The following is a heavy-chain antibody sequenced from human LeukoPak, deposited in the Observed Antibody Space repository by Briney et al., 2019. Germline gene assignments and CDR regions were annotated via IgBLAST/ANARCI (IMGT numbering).Heavy chain of an antibody. CDR1: GFTFDDYA. J-gene: IGHJ4*02. Sequence: GGSLRLSCAASGFTFDDYAMHWVRQAPGKGLEWVSGISWNSGNTGYADSVKGRFTISRDNAKNTLYLQMNSLRAEDTAVYYCARGAHTVRSGSYWAFDYWGQGTLVTVSS. CDR2: ISWNSGNT. CDR3: ARGAHTVRSGSYWAFDY. V-gene: IGHV3-9*01. D-gene: IGHD1-26*01.